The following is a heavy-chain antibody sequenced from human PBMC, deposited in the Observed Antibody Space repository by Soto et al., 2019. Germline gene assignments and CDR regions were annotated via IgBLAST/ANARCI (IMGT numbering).Heavy chain of an antibody. J-gene: IGHJ2*01. CDR3: ARDLPDRNYYDSSARDWYFDL. V-gene: IGHV1-69*12. CDR1: GGTFSSYA. D-gene: IGHD3-22*01. CDR2: IIPIFGTA. Sequence: QVQLVQSGAEVKKPGSSVKVSCKASGGTFSSYAISWVRQAPGQGLEWMGGIIPIFGTANYAQKFQGRVTITADESTSTAYMELSSLRSEDTAVYYCARDLPDRNYYDSSARDWYFDLWGRGTLVTVSS.